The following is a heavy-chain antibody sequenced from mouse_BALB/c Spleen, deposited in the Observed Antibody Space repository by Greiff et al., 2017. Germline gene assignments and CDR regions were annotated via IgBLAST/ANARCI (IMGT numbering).Heavy chain of an antibody. Sequence: EVKVEESGGGLVQPGGSMKLSCVASGFTFSNYWMNWVRQSPEKGLEWVAEIRLKSNNYATHYAESVKGRFTISRDDSKSSVYLQMNNLRAEDTGIYYCTRLIIYYYAMDYWGQGTSVTVSS. CDR2: IRLKSNNYAT. CDR1: GFTFSNYW. V-gene: IGHV6-6*02. CDR3: TRLIIYYYAMDY. J-gene: IGHJ4*01.